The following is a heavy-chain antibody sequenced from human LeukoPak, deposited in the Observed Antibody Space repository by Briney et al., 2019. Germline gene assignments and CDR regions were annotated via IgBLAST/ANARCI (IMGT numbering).Heavy chain of an antibody. D-gene: IGHD5-18*01. V-gene: IGHV3-11*01. J-gene: IGHJ4*02. CDR2: ISSTGSTI. Sequence: GGSLRPSCAASGFTFSDYYMSWIRQAPGKGLEWVSYISSTGSTIYYADSVKGRFTISRDNAKNSLYLQMNSLRAEDTAVYYCARGVSGYSYGSRFDYWGQGTLVTVSP. CDR1: GFTFSDYY. CDR3: ARGVSGYSYGSRFDY.